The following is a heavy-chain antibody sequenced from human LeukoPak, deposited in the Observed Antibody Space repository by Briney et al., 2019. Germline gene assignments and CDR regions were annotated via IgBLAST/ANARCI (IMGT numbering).Heavy chain of an antibody. V-gene: IGHV3-9*01. CDR2: ISWNSGSI. CDR3: AKDSTAFGSSWSAGGFDY. Sequence: QPGGSLRLSCAASGFTFDDYAMHWVRQAPGKGLEWVSGISWNSGSIGYADSVKGRFTISRDNAKNSLYLQMNSLRAEDTALYYCAKDSTAFGSSWSAGGFDYWGQGTLVTVSS. J-gene: IGHJ4*02. CDR1: GFTFDDYA. D-gene: IGHD6-13*01.